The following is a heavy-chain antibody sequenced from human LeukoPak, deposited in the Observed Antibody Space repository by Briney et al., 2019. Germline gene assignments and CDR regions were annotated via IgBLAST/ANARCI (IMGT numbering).Heavy chain of an antibody. D-gene: IGHD2-15*01. CDR1: GGSISSYY. CDR3: ARDTPGGFQY. J-gene: IGHJ1*01. Sequence: PSETLSLTCTVSGGSISSYYWSWIRQPPGKGLEWIGYIYYSGSTNYNPSLKSRVTISVDTSKNQFSLKLSSVTAADTAVYYCARDTPGGFQYWGQGTLVTVSS. CDR2: IYYSGST. V-gene: IGHV4-59*01.